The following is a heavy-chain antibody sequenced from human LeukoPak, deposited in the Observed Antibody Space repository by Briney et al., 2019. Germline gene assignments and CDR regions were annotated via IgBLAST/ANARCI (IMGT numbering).Heavy chain of an antibody. J-gene: IGHJ4*02. Sequence: GGSLRLSCAGSGFTFSSYEMNWVRQAPGKGLDWVSYISSSGSTIYYADSVRGRFTISRDNAKNSLYLQMNSLRAEDTAVYYCARVSHGTYYGSGSPIDYWGQGTLVTVSS. CDR1: GFTFSSYE. V-gene: IGHV3-48*03. CDR2: ISSSGSTI. CDR3: ARVSHGTYYGSGSPIDY. D-gene: IGHD3-10*01.